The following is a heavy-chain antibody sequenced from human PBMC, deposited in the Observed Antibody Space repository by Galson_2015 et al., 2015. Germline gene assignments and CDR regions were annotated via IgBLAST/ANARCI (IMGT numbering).Heavy chain of an antibody. CDR2: IRSKAFGDTT. D-gene: IGHD5-12*01. Sequence: SLRLSCADSGFTFSDFAMSWFRQAPGKGLEWVGFIRSKAFGDTTEYVASVKGRFTISRDDSKSIAYLQMSSLKTEDTAVYYCARGRGYSAYDSGYYFDYWGQGTLVTVSS. CDR1: GFTFSDFA. J-gene: IGHJ4*02. V-gene: IGHV3-49*03. CDR3: ARGRGYSAYDSGYYFDY.